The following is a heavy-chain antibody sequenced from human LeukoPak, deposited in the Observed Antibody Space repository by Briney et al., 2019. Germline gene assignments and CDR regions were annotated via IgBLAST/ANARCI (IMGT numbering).Heavy chain of an antibody. D-gene: IGHD3-22*01. CDR2: ISSSGSTI. J-gene: IGHJ4*02. CDR1: GFMISSYW. Sequence: PGGSLRLSCAASGFMISSYWMSWVRQAPGKGLEWVSYISSSGSTIYYADSVKGRFTISRDNAKNSLYLQMNSLRAEDTAVYYCARYISSGYYAELYYFDYWGQGTLVTVSS. CDR3: ARYISSGYYAELYYFDY. V-gene: IGHV3-48*04.